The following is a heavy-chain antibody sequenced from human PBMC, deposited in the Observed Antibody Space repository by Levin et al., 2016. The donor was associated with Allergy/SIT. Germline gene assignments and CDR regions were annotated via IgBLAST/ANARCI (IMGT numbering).Heavy chain of an antibody. Sequence: SETLSLTCTVSGGSISSYYWSWIRQPAGKGLEWIGRIYTSGSTNYNPSLKSRVTMSVDTSKNQFSLKLSSVTAADTAVYYCARDGDIVATNEGWFDPWGQGTLVTVSS. J-gene: IGHJ5*02. V-gene: IGHV4-4*07. CDR2: IYTSGST. CDR1: GGSISSYY. D-gene: IGHD5-12*01. CDR3: ARDGDIVATNEGWFDP.